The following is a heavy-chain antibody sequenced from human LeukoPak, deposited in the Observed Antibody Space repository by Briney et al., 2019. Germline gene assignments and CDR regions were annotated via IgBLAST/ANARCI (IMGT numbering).Heavy chain of an antibody. Sequence: PSETRSLTCTVSGGSVSNSNYCWGWIRQPPGKQLEWIGSIDYSGSPLYNPSLKSRVTISVDTSKNQFSLKLSSVTAADTAVYYCARPLDCNYGGTAFDIWGQGTMVTVSS. V-gene: IGHV4-39*01. D-gene: IGHD4-23*01. CDR3: ARPLDCNYGGTAFDI. J-gene: IGHJ3*02. CDR2: IDYSGSP. CDR1: GGSVSNSNYC.